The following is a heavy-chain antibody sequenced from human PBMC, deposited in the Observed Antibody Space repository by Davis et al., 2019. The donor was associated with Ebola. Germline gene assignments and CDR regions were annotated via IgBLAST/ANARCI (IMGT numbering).Heavy chain of an antibody. V-gene: IGHV3-48*02. CDR1: GFTLSTSS. Sequence: GESLKISCAASGFTLSTSSMNWVRQGPGKGLEWISYISSSPNTIFYADSVRGRFTVSRDKAKNAVYLEMNRLRDEDTAVYHCARDPDYGDYADYAMDVWGQGTTVTVSS. CDR2: ISSSPNTI. CDR3: ARDPDYGDYADYAMDV. D-gene: IGHD4-17*01. J-gene: IGHJ6*02.